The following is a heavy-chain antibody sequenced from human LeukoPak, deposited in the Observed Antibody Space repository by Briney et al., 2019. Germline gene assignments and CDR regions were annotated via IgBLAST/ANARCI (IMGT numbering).Heavy chain of an antibody. CDR2: INSGGTTT. Sequence: PGGSLRLSCAACGFAFSTYTMNWARQAPGKGLEWVASINSGGTTTHYAFSVKGRFTISRDNAQNVLYLQMNGLRGDDAAVYYCPRGDSRDFWGQGTLVTVSS. D-gene: IGHD3-22*01. CDR3: PRGDSRDF. J-gene: IGHJ4*02. CDR1: GFAFSTYT. V-gene: IGHV3-21*06.